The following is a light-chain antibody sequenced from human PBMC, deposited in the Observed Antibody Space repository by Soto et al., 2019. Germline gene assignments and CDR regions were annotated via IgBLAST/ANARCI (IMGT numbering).Light chain of an antibody. Sequence: QSALTQPASVSGSPGQSITISCTGTSSDVGGYNYVSWYQQHPGKAPKLMIYEVRERHSGVPDRFSGSKSGNTASLTVSGLQAEDEADYYCSSYAGNNNLLFGGGTKLTVL. CDR3: SSYAGNNNLL. CDR1: SSDVGGYNY. V-gene: IGLV2-8*01. CDR2: EVR. J-gene: IGLJ2*01.